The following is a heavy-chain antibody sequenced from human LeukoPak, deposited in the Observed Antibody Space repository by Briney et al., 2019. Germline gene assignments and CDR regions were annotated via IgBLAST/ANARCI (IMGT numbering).Heavy chain of an antibody. Sequence: GGSLRLSCVASGFTFSNYGMHWVRQAPGKGLEWVANIKQDATEIYYADSVKGRLTISRDNARKSLFLQMSILRVEDTALYYCARLNWDDGEVSGFDQWGQGILVTVSS. D-gene: IGHD1-26*01. CDR2: IKQDATEI. V-gene: IGHV3-7*01. CDR3: ARLNWDDGEVSGFDQ. J-gene: IGHJ5*02. CDR1: GFTFSNYG.